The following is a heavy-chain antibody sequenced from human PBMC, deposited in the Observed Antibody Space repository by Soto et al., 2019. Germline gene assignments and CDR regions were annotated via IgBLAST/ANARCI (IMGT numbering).Heavy chain of an antibody. CDR1: GFTFTSSA. Sequence: GASVKVSCKASGFTFTSSAMQWVRQARGQRLEWKGWIVVGSGNTNYAQKFQERVTITRDMSTSTAYMEPSSLRSEDTAVYYCAAEGIYSGYDFAFDIWGQGTMVTVSS. CDR3: AAEGIYSGYDFAFDI. V-gene: IGHV1-58*02. D-gene: IGHD5-12*01. J-gene: IGHJ3*02. CDR2: IVVGSGNT.